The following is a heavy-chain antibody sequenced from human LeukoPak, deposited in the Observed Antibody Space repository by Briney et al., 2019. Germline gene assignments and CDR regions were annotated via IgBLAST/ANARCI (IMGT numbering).Heavy chain of an antibody. CDR3: ARDKDIGLSDY. CDR2: INPNSGGT. D-gene: IGHD2/OR15-2a*01. V-gene: IGHV1-2*02. J-gene: IGHJ4*02. Sequence: HWVRXAXGQGREWMGWINPNSGGTNYAQKFQGRVTMTRDTSISTAYMELSRLRSDDTAVYYCARDKDIGLSDYWGQGTLVTVSS.